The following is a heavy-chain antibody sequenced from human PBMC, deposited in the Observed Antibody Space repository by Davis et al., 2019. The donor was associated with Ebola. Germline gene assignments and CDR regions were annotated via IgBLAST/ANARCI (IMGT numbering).Heavy chain of an antibody. Sequence: GSLRLSCTVSGGSVGRDYLRWIRQSPGKGLEWIAFISNGGRTIYNPSLRGRVTISIDTSKNQFSLEVRTVTAADTAFYYCVRGSDAYKTGHWGQRTLITVSS. CDR3: VRGSDAYKTGH. CDR1: GGSVGRDY. J-gene: IGHJ4*02. V-gene: IGHV4-59*02. CDR2: ISNGGRT. D-gene: IGHD5-24*01.